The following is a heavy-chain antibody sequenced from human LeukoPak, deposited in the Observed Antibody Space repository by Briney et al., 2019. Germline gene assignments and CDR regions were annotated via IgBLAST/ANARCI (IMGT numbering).Heavy chain of an antibody. Sequence: PGGSLRLSCAASGFTFTDYFMNWVRQAPGKGLEWVSSISISGSTIYYADSVKGRFTISRDNAKNSLYLQMNSLRAEDTAVYYCARKIAGRYFDYWAREPWSPSPQ. V-gene: IGHV3-11*01. J-gene: IGHJ4*02. CDR2: ISISGSTI. D-gene: IGHD6-13*01. CDR3: ARKIAGRYFDY. CDR1: GFTFTDYF.